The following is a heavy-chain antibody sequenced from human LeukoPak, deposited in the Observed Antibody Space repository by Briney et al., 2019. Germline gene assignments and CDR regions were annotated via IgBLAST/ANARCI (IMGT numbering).Heavy chain of an antibody. J-gene: IGHJ4*02. CDR3: ARDYSIAVAGSRFDY. V-gene: IGHV3-72*01. CDR2: SGNRASGYTT. Sequence: GGSLRLSCAASGFTLSDHYVDWVCQAPGKGLEWVGRSGNRASGYTTEYAASVKGRFTISRDESKNSLYLQMNSLRAEDTAVYYCARDYSIAVAGSRFDYWGQGTLVTVSS. D-gene: IGHD6-19*01. CDR1: GFTLSDHY.